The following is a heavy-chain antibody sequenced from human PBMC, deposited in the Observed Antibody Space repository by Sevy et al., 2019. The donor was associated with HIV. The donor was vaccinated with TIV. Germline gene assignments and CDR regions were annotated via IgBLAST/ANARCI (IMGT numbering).Heavy chain of an antibody. CDR1: GFTFDDYA. CDR3: AKSRTYSSGWYYFDY. Sequence: GGSLRLSCAASGFTFDDYAMHWVRHAPGKGLEWVSGISWNSGSIGYADSVKGRFFISRDNAKNSVYLQMNSLRAEDTALYYCAKSRTYSSGWYYFDYWGQGTLVTVSS. J-gene: IGHJ4*02. CDR2: ISWNSGSI. D-gene: IGHD6-19*01. V-gene: IGHV3-9*01.